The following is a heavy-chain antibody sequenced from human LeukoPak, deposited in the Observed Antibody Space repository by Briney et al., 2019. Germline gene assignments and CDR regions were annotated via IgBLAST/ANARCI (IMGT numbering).Heavy chain of an antibody. V-gene: IGHV3-48*03. CDR1: GFAFSSFE. D-gene: IGHD6-19*01. Sequence: GGSLRLSCAASGFAFSSFEMNWVRQAPGKGLEGVSYIRSSGSTIYYADSVKGRFTISRDNAKNSLYLQMNSLRAEDTAVYYCARDRGIAVADTRGYFDYWGQGTLVTVSS. CDR2: IRSSGSTI. CDR3: ARDRGIAVADTRGYFDY. J-gene: IGHJ4*02.